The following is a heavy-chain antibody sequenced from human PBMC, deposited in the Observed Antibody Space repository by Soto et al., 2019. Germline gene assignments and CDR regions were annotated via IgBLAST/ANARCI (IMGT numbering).Heavy chain of an antibody. J-gene: IGHJ1*01. CDR3: ARDREERITIFGVVIFYFQH. Sequence: GGSLRLSCAASGFTFSSNWMSWVRQAPGKGLEWVANIKQDGSEKYYVDSVKGRFTISRDNAKNSLYLQMNRLRAEDTAVYYCARDREERITIFGVVIFYFQHWGQGTLVTVSS. D-gene: IGHD3-3*01. CDR2: IKQDGSEK. CDR1: GFTFSSNW. V-gene: IGHV3-7*01.